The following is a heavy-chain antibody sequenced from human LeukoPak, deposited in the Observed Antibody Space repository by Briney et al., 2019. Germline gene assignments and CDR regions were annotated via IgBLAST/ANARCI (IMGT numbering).Heavy chain of an antibody. CDR1: GFTFSSYS. CDR3: ARAPAGGFWSGYYLDY. V-gene: IGHV3-48*01. CDR2: ISSGSSTI. D-gene: IGHD3-3*01. J-gene: IGHJ4*02. Sequence: GSLRLSCAASGFTFSSYSMNWVRQAPGKGLEWVSYISSGSSTIYYADSVKGRFTISRDNAKNSLYLQMNSLRAEDTAVYYCARAPAGGFWSGYYLDYWGQGTLVTVSS.